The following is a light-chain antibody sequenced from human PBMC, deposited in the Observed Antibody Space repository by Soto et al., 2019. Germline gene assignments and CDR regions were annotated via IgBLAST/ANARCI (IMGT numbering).Light chain of an antibody. Sequence: QSVLTQPPSASGTPGQRVTISCSGSSSNIGSNTVNWYQQLPGTAPKLLISSNNQRPSGVPDRFSGSKSGTSAYLAISGLQSEDEADYYCAAWDDSVNVCYVLGTGTKVIVL. CDR3: AAWDDSVNVCYV. J-gene: IGLJ1*01. CDR1: SSNIGSNT. V-gene: IGLV1-44*01. CDR2: SNN.